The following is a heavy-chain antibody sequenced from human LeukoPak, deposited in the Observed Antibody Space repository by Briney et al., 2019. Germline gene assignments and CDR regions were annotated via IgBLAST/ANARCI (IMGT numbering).Heavy chain of an antibody. J-gene: IGHJ5*02. CDR2: INPSGGST. V-gene: IGHV1-46*01. CDR3: ARSSVTIFGPGQLNWFDP. Sequence: ASVKVSCKASGYTFTSYYMHWVRQAPGQGLEWMGIINPSGGSTSYAQKFQGRVTMTRDTSTSTVHMELSSLRSGDTAVYYCARSSVTIFGPGQLNWFDPWGQGTLVTVSS. D-gene: IGHD3-3*01. CDR1: GYTFTSYY.